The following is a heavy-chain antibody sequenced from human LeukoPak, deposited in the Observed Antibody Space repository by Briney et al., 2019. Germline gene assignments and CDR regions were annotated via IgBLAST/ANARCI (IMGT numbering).Heavy chain of an antibody. V-gene: IGHV4-38-2*02. CDR2: IYHSGST. Sequence: SETLSLTCTVSGYSISSGYYWGWIRQPPGKGLEWIGSIYHSGSTYYNPSLKSRVTISVDTSKNQFSLKLSSVTAADTAVYYCARGDWDGPYDAFDIWGXGTMVTVSS. CDR1: GYSISSGYY. D-gene: IGHD3/OR15-3a*01. J-gene: IGHJ3*02. CDR3: ARGDWDGPYDAFDI.